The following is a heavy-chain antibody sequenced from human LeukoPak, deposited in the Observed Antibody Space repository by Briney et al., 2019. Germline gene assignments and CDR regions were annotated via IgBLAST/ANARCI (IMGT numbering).Heavy chain of an antibody. J-gene: IGHJ4*02. CDR3: ALGDYANPFDY. CDR1: GFTLSNYS. D-gene: IGHD4-17*01. CDR2: ISSSSSYI. V-gene: IGHV3-21*01. Sequence: GGSLRLSCAASGFTLSNYSMNWVRQAPGKGLEWVSYISSSSSYIYYADSVKGRFTISRDNAENSLFLQMNSLRAEDTAVYYCALGDYANPFDYWGQGTLVTVSS.